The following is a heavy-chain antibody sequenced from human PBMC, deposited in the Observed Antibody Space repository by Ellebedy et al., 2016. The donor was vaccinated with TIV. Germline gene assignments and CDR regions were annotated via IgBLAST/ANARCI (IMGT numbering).Heavy chain of an antibody. D-gene: IGHD3-10*01. CDR3: VRTQSPYGLGSS. V-gene: IGHV3-7*03. CDR1: GFMFSSYW. CDR2: IKKDGSET. Sequence: GGSLRLSCAASGFMFSSYWMSWVRQAQGKGMEWVANIKKDGSETKYVDSVKGRFTISRDNAKNSLYLQMNSLRAEDTAVYYCVRTQSPYGLGSSWGQGSLVTVSS. J-gene: IGHJ4*02.